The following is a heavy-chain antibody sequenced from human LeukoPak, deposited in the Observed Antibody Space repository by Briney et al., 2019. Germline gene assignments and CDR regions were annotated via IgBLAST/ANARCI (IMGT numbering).Heavy chain of an antibody. D-gene: IGHD2-15*01. V-gene: IGHV4-39*01. CDR2: VYYSGSA. Sequence: SETLSLTCTVSGGSISSSSSYWGWIRQPPGKGLEWIGSVYYSGSAYCNPSLKSRVTISVDTSKNQFSLKLTSVTAADTAVYYCARLDYCSGDSCYLGCFDYWGQGTLVTVSS. J-gene: IGHJ4*02. CDR1: GGSISSSSSY. CDR3: ARLDYCSGDSCYLGCFDY.